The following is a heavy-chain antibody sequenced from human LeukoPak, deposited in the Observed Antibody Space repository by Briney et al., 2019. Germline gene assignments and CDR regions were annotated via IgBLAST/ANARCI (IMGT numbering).Heavy chain of an antibody. CDR3: ARLIAADPQLDH. D-gene: IGHD6-25*01. Sequence: KSSETLSLTCTVSGGSISSSSYYWGWIRQPPGKGLEWIGSIYYSGSTYYNPSLKSRVTVSLDRSKNEFYLKMNSVTAADTAVYYCARLIAADPQLDHWGQGTLVTVSS. V-gene: IGHV4-39*07. CDR1: GGSISSSSYY. J-gene: IGHJ4*02. CDR2: IYYSGST.